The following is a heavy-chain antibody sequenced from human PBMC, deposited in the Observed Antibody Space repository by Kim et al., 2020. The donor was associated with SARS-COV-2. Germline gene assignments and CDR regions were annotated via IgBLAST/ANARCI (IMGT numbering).Heavy chain of an antibody. J-gene: IGHJ4*02. D-gene: IGHD3-16*02. CDR2: IYYSGST. Sequence: SETLSLTCTVSGGSISSSSYYWGWIRQPPGKGLEWIGSIYYSGSTYYNPSLKSRVTISVDTSKNQFSLKLSSVTAADTAVYYCVRRKPLWGSYRPVEANQVFDYWGQGTLVTVSS. V-gene: IGHV4-39*01. CDR3: VRRKPLWGSYRPVEANQVFDY. CDR1: GGSISSSSYY.